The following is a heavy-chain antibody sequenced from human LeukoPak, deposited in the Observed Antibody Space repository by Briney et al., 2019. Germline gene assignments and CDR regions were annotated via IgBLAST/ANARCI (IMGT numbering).Heavy chain of an antibody. D-gene: IGHD3-9*01. CDR2: IKQDGGEK. CDR3: ARWWRYYDILTDYSPYCFDY. J-gene: IGHJ4*02. CDR1: GFTFSSYW. V-gene: IGHV3-7*02. Sequence: PGGSLRLSCAASGFTFSSYWMSWVRQAPGKGLEWVAKIKQDGGEKYYVDSVKGRFIISRDNAKNSLYLQMNSLRAEDTAVYYCARWWRYYDILTDYSPYCFDYWGQGTLVTVSS.